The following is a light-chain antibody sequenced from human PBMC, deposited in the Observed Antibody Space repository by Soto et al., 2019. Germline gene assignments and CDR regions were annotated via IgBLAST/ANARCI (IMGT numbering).Light chain of an antibody. Sequence: QSVLTQPPSASGSPGQSVTISCTGTSSYVGGYNYVSWYQQHPGKAPKLMIYEVSQRPSGVPDRFSGSKSGNTASLTVSVLHAEDEADYYCSSYAGSNKIVVFGGENKVTVL. CDR2: EVS. CDR3: SSYAGSNKIVV. CDR1: SSYVGGYNY. J-gene: IGLJ2*01. V-gene: IGLV2-8*01.